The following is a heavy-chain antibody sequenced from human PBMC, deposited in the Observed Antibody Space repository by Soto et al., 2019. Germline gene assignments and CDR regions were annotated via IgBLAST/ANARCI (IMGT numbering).Heavy chain of an antibody. CDR3: ARVPTVTIDY. CDR1: GGSISSYY. D-gene: IGHD4-4*01. Sequence: SETLSLTCTVSGGSISSYYWSWIRQPPGKGLEWIGYIYYSGSTNYNPSLKSRVTISVDTSKNQFSLKLSSVTAADTAVYYCARVPTVTIDYWGQGTLVTVSS. CDR2: IYYSGST. V-gene: IGHV4-59*01. J-gene: IGHJ4*02.